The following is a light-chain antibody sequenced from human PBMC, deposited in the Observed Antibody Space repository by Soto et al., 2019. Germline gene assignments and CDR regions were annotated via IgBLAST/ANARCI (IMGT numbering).Light chain of an antibody. Sequence: QSVLTQPASVSGSPGQSITISCTGTSSNVGSYKLVSWYQQHPGKAPKLMLFEVNQRPSGVSNRFSGSKSGNTASLTISGLKVEDEADYYCCSSGGSPTYVFGTGTKLTVL. J-gene: IGLJ1*01. CDR3: CSSGGSPTYV. CDR2: EVN. V-gene: IGLV2-23*02. CDR1: SSNVGSYKL.